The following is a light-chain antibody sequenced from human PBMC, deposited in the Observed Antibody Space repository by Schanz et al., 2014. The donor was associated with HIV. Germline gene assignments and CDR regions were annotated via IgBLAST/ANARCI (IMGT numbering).Light chain of an antibody. V-gene: IGKV3-11*01. CDR3: QQRSNWPPLT. J-gene: IGKJ4*01. CDR1: QSVSSY. CDR2: DAS. Sequence: EIVLTQSPGNMSLSPGERATLSCRASQSVSSYLAWYQQKPGQAPRLLIYDASNRATGIPARFSGSGSGTDFTLTISSLEPEDFAVYYCQQRSNWPPLTFGGGTKVEIK.